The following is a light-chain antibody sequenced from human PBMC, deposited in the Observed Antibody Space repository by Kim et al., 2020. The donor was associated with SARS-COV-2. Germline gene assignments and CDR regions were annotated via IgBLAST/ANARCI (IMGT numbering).Light chain of an antibody. V-gene: IGLV3-19*01. CDR3: KSRDSSGNLLV. CDR1: SLRTYY. CDR2: GKN. J-gene: IGLJ3*02. Sequence: ALGQTVRIKCQGDSLRTYYASWYQQKPGQAPVLVIYGKNNRPSGIPDRFSGSSSGNTASLTITGAQAEDEADYYCKSRDSSGNLLVFGGGTQLTVL.